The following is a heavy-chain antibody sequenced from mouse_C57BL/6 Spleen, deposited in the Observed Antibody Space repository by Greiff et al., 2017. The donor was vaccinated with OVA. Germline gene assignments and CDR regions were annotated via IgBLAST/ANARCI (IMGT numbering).Heavy chain of an antibody. CDR1: GYTFTSYG. D-gene: IGHD2-5*01. Sequence: QVQLKESGAELARPGASVKLSCKASGYTFTSYGISWVKQRTGQGLEWIGEIYPRSGNTYYNEKFKGKATLTADKSSSTAYMELRSLTSEDSAVYFCGLYSNYGYWGQGTTLTVSS. J-gene: IGHJ2*01. V-gene: IGHV1-81*01. CDR3: GLYSNYGY. CDR2: IYPRSGNT.